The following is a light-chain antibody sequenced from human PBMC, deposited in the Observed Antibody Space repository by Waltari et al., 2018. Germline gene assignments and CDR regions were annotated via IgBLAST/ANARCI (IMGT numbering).Light chain of an antibody. CDR2: WAS. Sequence: DIVMTQSPDSLAVSLGERAPIKCKSSQSLFPSSNSKTYIALYQHKPGTPPKLLIYWASNRASGVPDRFSGSGSGTDFTLTISSLQAEDVAVYYCHHYYIPPLTFGQGTRLEI. J-gene: IGKJ5*01. V-gene: IGKV4-1*01. CDR3: HHYYIPPLT. CDR1: QSLFPSSNSKTY.